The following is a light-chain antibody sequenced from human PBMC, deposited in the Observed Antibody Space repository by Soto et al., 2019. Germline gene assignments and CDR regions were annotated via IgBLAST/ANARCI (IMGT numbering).Light chain of an antibody. CDR1: QRIDYL. V-gene: IGKV1-39*01. CDR3: QQSYSTPDT. CDR2: AAS. J-gene: IGKJ1*01. Sequence: DIQVSQSPSSLSASVGDRVTITSRPSQRIDYLLNWYQQKPGKAPKLLIYAASSLQSGVSSRFSGSRSGTDFTLTISSLQPEDFATYYCQQSYSTPDTFGQGTKVDIK.